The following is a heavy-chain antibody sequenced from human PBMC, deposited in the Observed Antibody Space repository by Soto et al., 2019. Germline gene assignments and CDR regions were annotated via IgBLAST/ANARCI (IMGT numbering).Heavy chain of an antibody. Sequence: AGPLRLSCAASGLPISNHAVSWFRQAPGKVLEWGSGISDGGERIYYSASVKGRVSMSRDNSENMLYLQMTTLRAEDTASYFCAKRKGTGVAAKILAFWGQGPLVPVS. CDR3: AKRKGTGVAAKILAF. D-gene: IGHD6-19*01. V-gene: IGHV3-23*01. J-gene: IGHJ4*02. CDR2: ISDGGERI. CDR1: GLPISNHA.